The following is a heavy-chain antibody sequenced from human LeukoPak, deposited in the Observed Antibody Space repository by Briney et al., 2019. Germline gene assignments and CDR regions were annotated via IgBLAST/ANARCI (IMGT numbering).Heavy chain of an antibody. V-gene: IGHV3-23*01. D-gene: IGHD3-10*01. CDR1: GFTFSSYA. CDR3: AKFSGFYYGSGFDY. CDR2: ISGSGGST. Sequence: PGGSLRLSCAASGFTFSSYAMSWVRQAPGKGLEWVSSISGSGGSTYYVDSVKGRFTISRDNSKNTLYLQMNSLRAEDTAVYYCAKFSGFYYGSGFDYWGQGTLVTVSS. J-gene: IGHJ4*02.